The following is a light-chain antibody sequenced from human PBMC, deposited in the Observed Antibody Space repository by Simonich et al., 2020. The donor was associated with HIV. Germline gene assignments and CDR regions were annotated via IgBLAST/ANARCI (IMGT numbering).Light chain of an antibody. J-gene: IGLJ3*02. V-gene: IGLV3-10*01. CDR3: YSTDSSDNHLWV. CDR1: SFPEQY. CDR2: EDS. Sequence: SYELTQPPSVSVSPGQTARITCSGDSFPEQYAYWYQQKSGQAPLLVIYEDSKRPSGIPERFSGSSSGTMATLTISGAQVEDEADYYCYSTDSSDNHLWVFGGGTKLTVL.